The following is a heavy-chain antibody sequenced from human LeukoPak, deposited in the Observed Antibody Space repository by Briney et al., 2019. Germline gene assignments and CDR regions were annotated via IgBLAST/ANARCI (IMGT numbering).Heavy chain of an antibody. J-gene: IGHJ4*02. V-gene: IGHV3-23*01. Sequence: GGSLRLSCAASGFTFDNYAISWVRQAPGKGLEWVSGISDNSGTTYYADSVKGRFTISRDNSKNTLYLQMNSLRAGDTAVYYCAKGLTSDYWGQGTLVTVSS. CDR3: AKGLTSDY. CDR2: ISDNSGTT. D-gene: IGHD2-21*02. CDR1: GFTFDNYA.